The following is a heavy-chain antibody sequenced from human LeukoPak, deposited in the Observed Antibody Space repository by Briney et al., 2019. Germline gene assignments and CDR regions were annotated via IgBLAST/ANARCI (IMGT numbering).Heavy chain of an antibody. CDR3: ARDPYSSSWYAQGYYYWYFDL. CDR2: IIPILGIA. J-gene: IGHJ2*01. Sequence: GASVKVSCKASGGTFSSYAISWVRQAPGQGLEWMGRIIPILGIANYAQKFQGRVTITADKSTSTAYMELRSLRSDDTAVYYCARDPYSSSWYAQGYYYWYFDLWGRGTLVTVSS. D-gene: IGHD6-13*01. V-gene: IGHV1-69*04. CDR1: GGTFSSYA.